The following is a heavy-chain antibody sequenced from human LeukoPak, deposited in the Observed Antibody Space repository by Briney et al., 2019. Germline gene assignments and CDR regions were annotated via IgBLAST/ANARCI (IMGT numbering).Heavy chain of an antibody. J-gene: IGHJ4*02. V-gene: IGHV1-69*05. CDR1: GGTFSSYA. Sequence: GASVKVSCKASGGTFSSYAISWVRQAPGQGLEWMGGIIPIFGTANYAQKFQGRVTITTDESTSTAYMELSSLRSEDTAVYYCARAPGFRDYGGNSEFDYWGQGTLVTVSS. CDR3: ARAPGFRDYGGNSEFDY. D-gene: IGHD4-23*01. CDR2: IIPIFGTA.